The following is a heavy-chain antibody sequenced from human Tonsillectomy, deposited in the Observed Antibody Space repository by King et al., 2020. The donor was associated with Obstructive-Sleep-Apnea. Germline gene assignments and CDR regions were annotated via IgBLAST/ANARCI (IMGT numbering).Heavy chain of an antibody. V-gene: IGHV3-33*06. CDR3: AKSPIIAAAGYFDY. CDR1: GFTFSPYN. CDR2: IWYDVTSK. D-gene: IGHD6-13*01. J-gene: IGHJ4*02. Sequence: VQLVESGGGVVQPGRSLRLSCEASGFTFSPYNMHWVRQAPGKGLEWVAVIWYDVTSKYYADSVKGRFTISRDNSKNTLYLQMNSLRAEDTAMYYCAKSPIIAAAGYFDYWGQGTLVTVSS.